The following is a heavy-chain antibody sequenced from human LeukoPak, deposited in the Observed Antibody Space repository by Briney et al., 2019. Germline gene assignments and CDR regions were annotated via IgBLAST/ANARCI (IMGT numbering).Heavy chain of an antibody. CDR1: GFTFTSYA. D-gene: IGHD3-22*01. J-gene: IGHJ4*02. CDR3: AKKGYYDGSGYYMYYFDH. CDR2: ISGGGAGT. Sequence: GGSLRLSCAASGFTFTSYAMSWVRQAPGKGLEWVSAISGGGAGTYYADSVKGRFTISRDNSKNTLYLQMNSLRAEDTAVYYCAKKGYYDGSGYYMYYFDHWGQGTLVTVSS. V-gene: IGHV3-23*01.